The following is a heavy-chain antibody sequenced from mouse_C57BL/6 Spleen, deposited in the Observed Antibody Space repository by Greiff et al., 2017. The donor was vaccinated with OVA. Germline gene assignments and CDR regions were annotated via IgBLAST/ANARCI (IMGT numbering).Heavy chain of an antibody. CDR3: ARGGYDSLYAMDY. D-gene: IGHD2-2*01. Sequence: QVHVKQSGTELVKPGASVKLSCKASGYTFTSYWMHWVKQRPGQGLEWIGNINPSNGGTNYNEKFKSKATLTVDKSSSTAYMQLSSLTSEDSAVYYCARGGYDSLYAMDYWGQGTSVTVSS. CDR1: GYTFTSYW. J-gene: IGHJ4*01. V-gene: IGHV1-53*01. CDR2: INPSNGGT.